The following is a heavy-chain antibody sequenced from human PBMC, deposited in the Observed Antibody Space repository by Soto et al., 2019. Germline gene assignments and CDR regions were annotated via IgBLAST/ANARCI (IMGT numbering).Heavy chain of an antibody. J-gene: IGHJ6*02. CDR1: GFTLSCSA. V-gene: IGHV3-73*01. CDR2: IRSKANSYAT. Sequence: PGGSLRLSCAASGFTLSCSAMHWVRQASGKGLEWVGRIRSKANSYATAYAASVKGRFTISRDDSKNTAYLQMNSLKTEDTAVYYCTRHDTYYDFWSGYYGDAEYYYYGMDVWGQGTTVTVSS. D-gene: IGHD3-3*01. CDR3: TRHDTYYDFWSGYYGDAEYYYYGMDV.